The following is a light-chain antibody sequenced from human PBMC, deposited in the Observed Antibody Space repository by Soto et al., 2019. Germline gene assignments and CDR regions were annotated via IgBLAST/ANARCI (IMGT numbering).Light chain of an antibody. CDR2: STS. V-gene: IGKV3-20*01. Sequence: ALTQSPDTLSLSPGERATLSCRASQSVTSTYLAWYQMRPGQAPRPLIYSTSNRATGIPERFSGSGSGTEFTLTISRLEPEDFAVYYCQQYDNSPPLTFGGGTKVDIK. CDR3: QQYDNSPPLT. CDR1: QSVTSTY. J-gene: IGKJ4*01.